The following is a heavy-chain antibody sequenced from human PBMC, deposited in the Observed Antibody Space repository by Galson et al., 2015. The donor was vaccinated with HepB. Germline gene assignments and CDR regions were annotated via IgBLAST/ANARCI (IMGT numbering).Heavy chain of an antibody. Sequence: SVKVSCKASGYTFTGYYMHWVRQAPGQGLEWMGWINPNSGGTNYAQKFQGRVTMTRDTSISTAYMELSRLRSDDTAVYYCARDLGVGPSESCQHCGQGTLVTVSS. CDR3: ARDLGVGPSESCQH. CDR2: INPNSGGT. V-gene: IGHV1-2*02. J-gene: IGHJ1*01. CDR1: GYTFTGYY. D-gene: IGHD3-16*01.